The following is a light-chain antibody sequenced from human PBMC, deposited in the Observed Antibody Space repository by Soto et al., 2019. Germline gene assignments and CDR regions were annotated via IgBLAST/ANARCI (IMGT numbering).Light chain of an antibody. V-gene: IGKV3-11*01. CDR2: DAS. CDR1: QSVSSY. CDR3: QQYSNWPLT. Sequence: IVVTQSPATLSFSPGERATLSCRASQSVSSYLAWYQQKPGQAPRLLIYDASNRATGIPARFSGSGSGTEFTLTINSLQSEDFAVYYCQQYSNWPLTFGGGTKVDI. J-gene: IGKJ4*01.